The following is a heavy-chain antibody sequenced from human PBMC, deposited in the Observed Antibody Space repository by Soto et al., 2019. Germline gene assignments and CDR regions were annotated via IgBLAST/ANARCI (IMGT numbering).Heavy chain of an antibody. J-gene: IGHJ4*02. CDR3: ARDNWNSY. V-gene: IGHV3-74*01. D-gene: IGHD1-7*01. CDR1: GFTFSNYW. Sequence: EVQLVESGGGLVQPGGSLRLSCVASGFTFSNYWMHWVRQAPGKGLVWVSRISTDESSTNYADSVTGRFTISRDNAMNTLYLQMNRLRAEDTAVYYCARDNWNSYWGQGTLVTVSS. CDR2: ISTDESST.